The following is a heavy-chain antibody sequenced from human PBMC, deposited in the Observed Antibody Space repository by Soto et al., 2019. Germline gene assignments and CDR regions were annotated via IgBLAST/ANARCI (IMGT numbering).Heavy chain of an antibody. J-gene: IGHJ4*02. CDR1: GYTFTSYA. CDR3: ARGDAGTDFDY. CDR2: INAGDGVT. Sequence: QVQLVQSGAEVKKPGASVKVSCTASGYTFTSYAIHWVRQAPGQRLEWMGWINAGDGVTKYSQKFQGRVTITWDTSASTAYVELSSLRSEDTAVFYCARGDAGTDFDYWGQGTLVTVSS. V-gene: IGHV1-3*01. D-gene: IGHD3-10*01.